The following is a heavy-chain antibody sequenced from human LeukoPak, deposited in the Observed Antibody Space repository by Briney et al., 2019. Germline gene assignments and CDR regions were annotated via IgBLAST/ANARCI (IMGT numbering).Heavy chain of an antibody. Sequence: GGSLRLSCAASGFIVGGDFMSWVRQAPGKGLEWVSVIYSGGSTYYADSVEGRFTISRDNSKNTLDLQMTGLRAEDTAVYYCARERGRGRDSPWFDYWGQGTLVTVSS. D-gene: IGHD1-26*01. J-gene: IGHJ4*02. CDR2: IYSGGST. CDR1: GFIVGGDF. V-gene: IGHV3-53*01. CDR3: ARERGRGRDSPWFDY.